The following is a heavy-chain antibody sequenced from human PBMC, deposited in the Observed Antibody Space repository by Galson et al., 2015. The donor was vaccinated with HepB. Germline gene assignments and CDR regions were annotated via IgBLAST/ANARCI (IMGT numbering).Heavy chain of an antibody. CDR1: GGSISSGGYY. CDR2: IYYSGST. CDR3: AREGYGSGSYGVYYYYYMDV. D-gene: IGHD3-10*01. Sequence: TLSLTCTVSGGSISSGGYYWSWIRQHPGKGLEWIGYIYYSGSTYYNPSLKSRVTISVDTSKNQFSLKLSSVTAADTAVYYCAREGYGSGSYGVYYYYYMDVWGKGTTVTVSS. V-gene: IGHV4-31*03. J-gene: IGHJ6*03.